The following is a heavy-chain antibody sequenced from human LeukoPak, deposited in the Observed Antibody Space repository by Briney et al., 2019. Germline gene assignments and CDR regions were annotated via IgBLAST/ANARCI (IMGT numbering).Heavy chain of an antibody. CDR3: AKDSRRYCSGGSCYGHDY. CDR2: ISYDGSNK. D-gene: IGHD2-15*01. Sequence: TGGSLRLSCAASGFTLSSYGMHWVRQAPGKGLEWVAVISYDGSNKYYADSVKGRFTISRDNSKNTLYLQMNSLRAEDTAVYYCAKDSRRYCSGGSCYGHDYWGQGTLVTVSS. CDR1: GFTLSSYG. J-gene: IGHJ4*02. V-gene: IGHV3-30*18.